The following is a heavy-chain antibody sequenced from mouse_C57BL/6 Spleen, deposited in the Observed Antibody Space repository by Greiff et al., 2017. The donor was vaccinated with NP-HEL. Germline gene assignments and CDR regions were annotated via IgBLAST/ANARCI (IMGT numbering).Heavy chain of an antibody. Sequence: VQLQQSGAELVKPGASVKISCKASGYAFSSYWMNWVQQRPGKGLEWIGQIYPGDGDTNYNGKFQGKATLPADNSSSTDDKQISSLTTEDSAGYCCARARGYYAMDYWGQGTSVTVSS. CDR1: GYAFSSYW. V-gene: IGHV1-80*01. D-gene: IGHD3-3*01. CDR3: ARARGYYAMDY. J-gene: IGHJ4*01. CDR2: IYPGDGDT.